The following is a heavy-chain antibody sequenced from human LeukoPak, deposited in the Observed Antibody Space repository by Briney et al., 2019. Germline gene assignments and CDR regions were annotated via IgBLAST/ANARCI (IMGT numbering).Heavy chain of an antibody. V-gene: IGHV3-21*01. J-gene: IGHJ4*02. CDR1: GFLFSSFE. D-gene: IGHD6-13*01. CDR2: ISSSSSYI. Sequence: PGGSLRLSCAASGFLFSSFEVNWVRQAPGKGLEWVSSISSSSSYIYYADSVKGRFTISRDNAKNSLYLQMNSLRAEDTAVYYCASDQIAAAGNFDYWGQGTLVTVSS. CDR3: ASDQIAAAGNFDY.